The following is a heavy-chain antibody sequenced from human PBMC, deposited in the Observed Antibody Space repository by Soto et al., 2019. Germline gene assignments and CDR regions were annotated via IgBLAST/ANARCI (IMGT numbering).Heavy chain of an antibody. Sequence: SETLSLTCAVYGGSFSGYYWSWIRQPPGKGLEWIGEINHSGSTNYNPSLKSRVTISVDTSKNQFSLKLSSVTAADTAVYYCARGHYGGDGIYYYYGMDVWGQGTTVTVYS. CDR1: GGSFSGYY. J-gene: IGHJ6*02. V-gene: IGHV4-34*01. D-gene: IGHD4-17*01. CDR2: INHSGST. CDR3: ARGHYGGDGIYYYYGMDV.